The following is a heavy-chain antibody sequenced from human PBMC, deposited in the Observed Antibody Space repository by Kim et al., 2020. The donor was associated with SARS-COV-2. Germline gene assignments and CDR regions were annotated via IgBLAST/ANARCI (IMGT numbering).Heavy chain of an antibody. J-gene: IGHJ6*02. CDR1: GGSFSGYY. CDR2: INHSGST. V-gene: IGHV4-34*01. Sequence: SETLSLTCAVYGGSFSGYYWSWIRQPPGKGLEWIGEINHSGSTNYNPSLKSRVTISVDTSKNQFSLKLSSVTAADTAVYYCARCMVVPAAYPRTYYYYGMDVWGQGTTVTVSS. D-gene: IGHD2-2*01. CDR3: ARCMVVPAAYPRTYYYYGMDV.